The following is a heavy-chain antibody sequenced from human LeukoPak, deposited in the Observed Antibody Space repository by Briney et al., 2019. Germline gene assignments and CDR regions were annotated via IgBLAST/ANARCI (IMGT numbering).Heavy chain of an antibody. Sequence: ASVKVSCKASGYMFTTHAMNWVRQAPGQGLEWVGRITTNTGNPTYAQGFTGRFVFSLDISFRTVYLQINSLKAEDTGIYYCARVGYTDDFATPLGYWGQGTLVTVSS. CDR3: ARVGYTDDFATPLGY. J-gene: IGHJ4*02. CDR1: GYMFTTHA. D-gene: IGHD5-18*01. CDR2: ITTNTGNP. V-gene: IGHV7-4-1*02.